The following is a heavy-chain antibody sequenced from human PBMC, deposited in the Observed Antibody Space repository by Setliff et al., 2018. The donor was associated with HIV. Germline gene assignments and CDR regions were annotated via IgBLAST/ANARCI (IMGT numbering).Heavy chain of an antibody. D-gene: IGHD6-13*01. CDR3: ARDSSIIVAAGLCFDY. CDR1: AYTFTNYG. CDR2: ISAYNGNT. V-gene: IGHV1-18*01. Sequence: GASVKVSCKASAYTFTNYGISWVRQAPGQGLEWMGWISAYNGNTNYAQKLQGRVTMTTDTSTSTAYMELRSLRSDDTAVYYCARDSSIIVAAGLCFDYWGQGTLVTVSS. J-gene: IGHJ4*02.